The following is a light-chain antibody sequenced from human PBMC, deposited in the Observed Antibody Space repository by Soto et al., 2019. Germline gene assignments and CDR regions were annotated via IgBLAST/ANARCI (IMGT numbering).Light chain of an antibody. CDR1: KSVSTY. J-gene: IGKJ5*01. CDR3: QQRSNWPIT. Sequence: IVLTQSPATLSLSAGEGATLSCSASKSVSTYLSWYQQKPGQPPRLLIYDASNRATGIPARFSGSGSGTDFTLTISSLEPEDFAVYYCQQRSNWPITFGQGTRLEIK. CDR2: DAS. V-gene: IGKV3-11*01.